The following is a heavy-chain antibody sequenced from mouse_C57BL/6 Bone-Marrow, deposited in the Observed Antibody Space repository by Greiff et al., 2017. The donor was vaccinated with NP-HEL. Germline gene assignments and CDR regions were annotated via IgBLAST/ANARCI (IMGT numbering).Heavy chain of an antibody. V-gene: IGHV1-55*01. Sequence: QVQLQQPGAELVKPGASVKMSCKASGYTFTSYWITWVKQRPGQGLEWIGDIYPGSGSTNYNEKFKSKDTLTVDTSSSTAYMQLSSLTSEDSAVYYCARRGDGYPYWYFDVWGTGTTVTVSS. CDR1: GYTFTSYW. D-gene: IGHD2-3*01. CDR2: IYPGSGST. J-gene: IGHJ1*03. CDR3: ARRGDGYPYWYFDV.